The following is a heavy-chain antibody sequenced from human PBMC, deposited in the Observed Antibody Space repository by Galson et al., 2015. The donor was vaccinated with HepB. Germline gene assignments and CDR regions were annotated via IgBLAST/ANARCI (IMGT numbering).Heavy chain of an antibody. V-gene: IGHV5-51*03. CDR2: IFPGDSDT. Sequence: QSGAEVKKPGGSLKISCTASGYSFTTHWIGWVRQMPGKGLEWMGIIFPGDSDTRYSPSFQCQVTMSIEKSISTAYLQWSSLKASDTAMYYCARRTSSWSDNGVDPRGQGTRVTV. CDR3: ARRTSSWSDNGVDP. J-gene: IGHJ5*02. D-gene: IGHD6-13*01. CDR1: GYSFTTHW.